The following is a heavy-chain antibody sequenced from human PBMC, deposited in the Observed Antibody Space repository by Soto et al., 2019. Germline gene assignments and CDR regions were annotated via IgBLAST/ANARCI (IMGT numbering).Heavy chain of an antibody. CDR3: ARGGEGVGIHY. CDR1: GFSFTGYY. D-gene: IGHD3-3*01. CDR2: INAHSGGT. J-gene: IGHJ4*02. Sequence: ASVKVSWKASGFSFTGYYIHWLRQAPGQGLEWMGWINAHSGGTEYAQKFQGRVTLTRDTSIATAYLTLTSLTSDDTALYYCARGGEGVGIHYWGQGPLVTVSS. V-gene: IGHV1-2*02.